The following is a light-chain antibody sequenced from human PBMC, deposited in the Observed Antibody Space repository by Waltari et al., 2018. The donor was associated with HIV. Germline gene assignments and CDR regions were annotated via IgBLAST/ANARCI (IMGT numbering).Light chain of an antibody. J-gene: IGLJ1*01. CDR3: SSYTSSSTYV. V-gene: IGLV2-14*03. CDR1: SSDVGSTKY. Sequence: QSALTQPASVSGSPGQSITISCTGTSSDVGSTKYVSWHQQYPGEAPKLILHDVSDRPSGISNRFSGSKSGNMASLTISGLQTEDEADYYCSSYTSSSTYVFGTGTRVTVL. CDR2: DVS.